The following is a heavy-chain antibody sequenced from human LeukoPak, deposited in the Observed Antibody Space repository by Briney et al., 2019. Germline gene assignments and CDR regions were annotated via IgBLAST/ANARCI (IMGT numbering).Heavy chain of an antibody. V-gene: IGHV3-23*01. Sequence: GGSLRLSCAASGFDFSSYAISWVRQAPGKGLEWVSAISGSGGSTYYADSVKGRFTISRDNSKNTLYLQMNSLRAEDTAVYYCAKVRYYYDSSGYYYFDYWGQGTLVTVSS. CDR2: ISGSGGST. D-gene: IGHD3-22*01. J-gene: IGHJ4*02. CDR3: AKVRYYYDSSGYYYFDY. CDR1: GFDFSSYA.